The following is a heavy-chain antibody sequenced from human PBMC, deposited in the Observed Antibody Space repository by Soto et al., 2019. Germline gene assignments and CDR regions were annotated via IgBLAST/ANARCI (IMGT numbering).Heavy chain of an antibody. CDR2: IIPIFGTA. Sequence: SVKVSCNASGGTFSSYAISWVRQAPGQGLEWMGGIIPIFGTANYAQKFQGRVTITADKSTSTAYMELSSLRSEDTAVYYCARPSSSSEYYFDYWGQGTLVTVSS. CDR1: GGTFSSYA. D-gene: IGHD6-6*01. V-gene: IGHV1-69*06. J-gene: IGHJ4*02. CDR3: ARPSSSSEYYFDY.